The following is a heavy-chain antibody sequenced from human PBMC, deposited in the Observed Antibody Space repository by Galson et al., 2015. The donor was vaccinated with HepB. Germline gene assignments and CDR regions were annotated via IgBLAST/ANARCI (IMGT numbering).Heavy chain of an antibody. J-gene: IGHJ4*02. D-gene: IGHD6-19*01. Sequence: SLRLSCAASGFTFSNYGMHWVRQAPGKGLEWVAVIPYDGSNKYYADSVKGRFTISRDNSKNTLSLQMNSLRAEDTALYYCAKDPYLYSALAGTMAGFDYWGQGTLVTVSS. CDR3: AKDPYLYSALAGTMAGFDY. V-gene: IGHV3-30*18. CDR2: IPYDGSNK. CDR1: GFTFSNYG.